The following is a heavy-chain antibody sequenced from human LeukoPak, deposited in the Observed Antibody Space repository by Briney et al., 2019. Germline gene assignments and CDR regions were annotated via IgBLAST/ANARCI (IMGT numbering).Heavy chain of an antibody. Sequence: SETLSLTCAVYGGSFGGYFWSWIRQPPGKGPEYIGEINHIGNTGYNPSLKSRVTISVDTSKNQFSLNLYSVTAADMAVYYCARKTVTTGVDYWGQGTLVTVSA. CDR3: ARKTVTTGVDY. CDR2: INHIGNT. V-gene: IGHV4-34*01. J-gene: IGHJ4*02. D-gene: IGHD4-17*01. CDR1: GGSFGGYF.